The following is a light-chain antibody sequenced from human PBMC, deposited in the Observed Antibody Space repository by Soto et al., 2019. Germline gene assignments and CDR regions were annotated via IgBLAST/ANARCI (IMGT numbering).Light chain of an antibody. CDR3: SSYAGNYVYV. CDR2: DVS. Sequence: QSVLTQPRSVSGSPGQSVAIPCTGTSSDVGGYNYVSWYQRHAGKGPKLIIYDVSERPSGVPDRSYASKSGNTASLTISGLQAEDEADYYCSSYAGNYVYVFGSGTKVTVL. CDR1: SSDVGGYNY. V-gene: IGLV2-11*01. J-gene: IGLJ1*01.